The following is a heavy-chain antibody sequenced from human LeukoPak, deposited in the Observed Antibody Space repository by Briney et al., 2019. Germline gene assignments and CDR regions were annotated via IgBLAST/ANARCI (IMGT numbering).Heavy chain of an antibody. CDR3: ARNKGWELPAELDS. CDR1: GFGFSDAW. CDR2: IRSKIHGETI. J-gene: IGHJ4*02. Sequence: GGSLRLSCVVSGFGFSDAWMSWVRQAPGKGLEWIGRIRSKIHGETIEYAAPVKGRFTISRDDAKTSVYLQMNSLRAEDTAFYYCARNKGWELPAELDSWGQGILVTVSS. D-gene: IGHD2-15*01. V-gene: IGHV3-15*01.